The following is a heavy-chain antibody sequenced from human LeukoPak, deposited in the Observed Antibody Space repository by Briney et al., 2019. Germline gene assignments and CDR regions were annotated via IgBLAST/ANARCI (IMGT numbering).Heavy chain of an antibody. CDR3: AHKSYSSSSVFFDY. V-gene: IGHV2-5*02. CDR1: GFSLSTSGVA. CDR2: IYWDDAE. Sequence: SGPTLVKPTQTLTLTCTFSGFSLSTSGVAVGWIRQPPGKALEWLALIYWDDAERYSPSLKSRRTITKDTSKNQVVLTMTNMDPVDTATYYCAHKSYSSSSVFFDYWGQGTLVTVSS. D-gene: IGHD6-6*01. J-gene: IGHJ4*02.